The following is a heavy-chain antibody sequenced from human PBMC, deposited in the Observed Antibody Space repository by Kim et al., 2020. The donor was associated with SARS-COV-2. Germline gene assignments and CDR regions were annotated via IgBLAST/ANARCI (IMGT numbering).Heavy chain of an antibody. D-gene: IGHD6-13*01. J-gene: IGHJ6*02. Sequence: SGPTLVKPTQTLTLTCTFSGFSLSTSGVGVGWIRQPPGKALEWLALIYWDDDKRYSPSLKSRLTITKDTSKNQVVLTMTNMDPVDTATYYCAHSQSSSWDYYYYYGMDVWGQGTTVTVSS. CDR1: GFSLSTSGVG. CDR3: AHSQSSSWDYYYYYGMDV. V-gene: IGHV2-5*02. CDR2: IYWDDDK.